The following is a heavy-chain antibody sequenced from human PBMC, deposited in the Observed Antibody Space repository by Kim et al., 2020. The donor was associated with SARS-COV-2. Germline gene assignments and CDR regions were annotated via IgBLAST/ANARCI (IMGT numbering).Heavy chain of an antibody. J-gene: IGHJ6*02. Sequence: ADCVKGRFTMSRDNSKNTLYLQMNSLRDEDTAVYYCAKSYGEYYYYYGLDVWGQGTTVSVSS. CDR3: AKSYGEYYYYYGLDV. V-gene: IGHV3-23*01. D-gene: IGHD5-18*01.